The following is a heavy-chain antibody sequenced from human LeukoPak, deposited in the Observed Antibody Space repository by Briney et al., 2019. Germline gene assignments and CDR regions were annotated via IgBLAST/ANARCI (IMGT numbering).Heavy chain of an antibody. V-gene: IGHV4-59*01. CDR3: ARGLRQWLFSPPGY. D-gene: IGHD3-22*01. CDR1: GGSISSYY. CDR2: IYYSGST. J-gene: IGHJ4*02. Sequence: SETLSLTCTVSGGSISSYYWSWIRQPPGKGLEWIGYIYYSGSTNYNPSLKSRVTISVDTSKNQFSLKLSSVTAADTAVYYCARGLRQWLFSPPGYWGQGTLVTVSS.